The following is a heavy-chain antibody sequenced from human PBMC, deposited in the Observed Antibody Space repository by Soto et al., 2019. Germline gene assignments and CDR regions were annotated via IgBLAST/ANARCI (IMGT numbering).Heavy chain of an antibody. CDR2: INHSGRT. CDR1: GGSFSGYY. J-gene: IGHJ5*02. Sequence: ASETLSLTCAVYGGSFSGYYWSWIRQPPGKGLEWIGEINHSGRTNYNPSLKSRVTISVDTSKNQFSLKLSSVTAADTAVYYCARGYHELWELLSWFDPWGQGTLVTVSS. V-gene: IGHV4-34*01. CDR3: ARGYHELWELLSWFDP. D-gene: IGHD1-26*01.